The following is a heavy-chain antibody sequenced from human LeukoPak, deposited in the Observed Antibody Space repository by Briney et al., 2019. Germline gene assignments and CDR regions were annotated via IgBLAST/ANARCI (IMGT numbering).Heavy chain of an antibody. CDR3: ARVDILTGYYFFDS. J-gene: IGHJ4*02. CDR2: ISADNGNT. CDR1: GYTFTNYG. Sequence: SVKVSCKASGYTFTNYGISWVRPAPGQGPEGMGWISADNGNTYYTQNFQGRVSMTTDTSTSTAYMEVRSLRSDDTAVFYCARVDILTGYYFFDSWGQGTLVTVSS. V-gene: IGHV1-18*01. D-gene: IGHD3-9*01.